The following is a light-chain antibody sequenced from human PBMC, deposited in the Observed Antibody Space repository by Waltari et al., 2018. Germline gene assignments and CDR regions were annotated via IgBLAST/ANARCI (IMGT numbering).Light chain of an antibody. CDR2: DAI. CDR1: QSVSGRY. CDR3: QQYDTSPQT. V-gene: IGKV3-20*01. J-gene: IGKJ1*01. Sequence: EIVLTQSPGTLSLSPGVRATLSCRASQSVSGRYLAWYQQKPGQAPRLLIYDAISRGTSIPDRFSGSGSGTDFTLSINRLEPEDSAVYYCQQYDTSPQTFGQGTKVEI.